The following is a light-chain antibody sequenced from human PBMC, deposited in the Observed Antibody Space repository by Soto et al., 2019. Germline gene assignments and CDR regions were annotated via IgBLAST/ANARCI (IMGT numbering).Light chain of an antibody. V-gene: IGKV4-1*01. CDR1: QSVLYSSNNKNY. Sequence: DIVMTQSPDSLAVSLGERGIINCKSSQSVLYSSNNKNYLAWYQQKPGQPPKLLIYWASTRESGVPDRFSGSGSGTDFTLTISSLQAEDVAVYYCQQYYSTPQTFGQGTKVDIK. J-gene: IGKJ1*01. CDR2: WAS. CDR3: QQYYSTPQT.